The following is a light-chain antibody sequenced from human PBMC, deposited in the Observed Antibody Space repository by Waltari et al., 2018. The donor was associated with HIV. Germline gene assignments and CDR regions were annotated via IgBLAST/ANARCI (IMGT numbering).Light chain of an antibody. CDR2: TDN. CDR1: TSNIATNT. V-gene: IGLV1-44*01. Sequence: QSVLTQPPSASEAPGQSITIPCSGSTSNIATNTVHWYQQVPGSAPSVLFYTDNQRFTGVPDRFSGSKSGTSASLAINGLQSEDEASYCCATWDDSLNGLVFGTGTWVTVL. CDR3: ATWDDSLNGLV. J-gene: IGLJ1*01.